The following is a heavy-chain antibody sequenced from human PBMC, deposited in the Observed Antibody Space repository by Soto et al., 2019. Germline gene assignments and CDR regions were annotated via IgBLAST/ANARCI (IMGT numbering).Heavy chain of an antibody. Sequence: PSDRLSLTCTVSGGSISSSSYDWGWNSQPPGKGLEWIGSIYYSGSTYYNPSLKSRVTISVDTSKNQFSLKLSSVTAADTAVYYCARGVTVFGLVSRFWFDPWGQGTVVTVSS. D-gene: IGHD3-3*01. CDR2: IYYSGST. CDR1: GGSISSSSYD. J-gene: IGHJ5*02. V-gene: IGHV4-39*01. CDR3: ARGVTVFGLVSRFWFDP.